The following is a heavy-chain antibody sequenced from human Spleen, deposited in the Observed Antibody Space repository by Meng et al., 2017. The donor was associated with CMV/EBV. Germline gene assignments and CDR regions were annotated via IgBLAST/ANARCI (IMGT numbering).Heavy chain of an antibody. CDR3: VRDGCDGVSCYP. Sequence: LRLSCTVSGGSISESDYYWGWVRQTPGKGLEWIGYSYYSGNTYYNPSLKSRVTISIDTYNNQFSLEVTSMTMTDTAVYYCVRDGCDGVSCYPWGQGTLVTVSS. CDR2: SYYSGNT. V-gene: IGHV4-30-4*08. J-gene: IGHJ5*02. D-gene: IGHD2-15*01. CDR1: GGSISESDYY.